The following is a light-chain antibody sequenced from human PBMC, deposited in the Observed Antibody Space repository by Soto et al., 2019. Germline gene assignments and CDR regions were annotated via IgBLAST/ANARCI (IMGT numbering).Light chain of an antibody. V-gene: IGKV1-39*01. CDR2: AAS. Sequence: DIQMTQSPSSLSASVGDRVTITCRASQSISSYLNCYQQKPGKAPKLLIYAASSLQSGVPSRFSGSGSGTDXXLXXXXXXXXXXATYYCQQSYSTPRTFGQGTKVDIK. CDR1: QSISSY. J-gene: IGKJ1*01. CDR3: QQSYSTPRT.